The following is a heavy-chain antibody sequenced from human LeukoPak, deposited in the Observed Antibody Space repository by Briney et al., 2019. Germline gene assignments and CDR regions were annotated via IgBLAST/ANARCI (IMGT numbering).Heavy chain of an antibody. CDR1: GGTFSSYA. Sequence: GASVKVSCKASGGTFSSYAISWVRHAPGQGLEWMGGIIPIFGTANYAQKFQGRVTITADESTSTAYMELSSLRTEETAGYYCAKDRNGDYVFDYWGQGTLVTVSS. D-gene: IGHD4-17*01. CDR3: AKDRNGDYVFDY. V-gene: IGHV1-69*13. CDR2: IIPIFGTA. J-gene: IGHJ4*02.